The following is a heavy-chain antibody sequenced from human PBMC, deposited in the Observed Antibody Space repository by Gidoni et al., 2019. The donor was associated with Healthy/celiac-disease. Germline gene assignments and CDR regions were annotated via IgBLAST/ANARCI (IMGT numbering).Heavy chain of an antibody. Sequence: EVQLLESGGGLVQPGGSLRLHCAASGFSISSYAMSWGRQAPGQGWEWCSSISVRCGSTYYADSVNGRCTISRDNAKNTLYLKMNSRRAEDTAGYYCAKEKGGDSGSVVDYWGQGTLVTVSS. CDR3: AKEKGGDSGSVVDY. CDR1: GFSISSYA. V-gene: IGHV3-23*01. CDR2: ISVRCGST. D-gene: IGHD1-26*01. J-gene: IGHJ4*02.